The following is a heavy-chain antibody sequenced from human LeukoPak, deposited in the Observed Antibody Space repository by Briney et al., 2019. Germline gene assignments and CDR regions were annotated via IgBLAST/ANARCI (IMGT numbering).Heavy chain of an antibody. V-gene: IGHV3-21*01. CDR3: ARDEYDILTDYDY. CDR2: IGTTGSYI. CDR1: GFTFSNYS. D-gene: IGHD3-9*01. Sequence: GGSLRLSCAASGFTFSNYSMNWVRQAPGKGLEWVSSIGTTGSYIFYADSVKGRFTISRDNAKNTLYLQMNSLRAEDTADYYCARDEYDILTDYDYWGQGILVTVSS. J-gene: IGHJ4*02.